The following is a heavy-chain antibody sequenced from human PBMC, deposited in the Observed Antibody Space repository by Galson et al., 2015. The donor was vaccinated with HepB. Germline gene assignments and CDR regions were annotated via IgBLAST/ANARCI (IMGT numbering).Heavy chain of an antibody. J-gene: IGHJ6*03. CDR2: ISGSGGST. D-gene: IGHD3-3*01. V-gene: IGHV3-23*01. CDR1: GFTFSSYA. CDR3: AKDITGYYDFWSGYPRYRYMDV. Sequence: SLRLSCAASGFTFSSYAMSWVRQAPGKGLEWVSAISGSGGSTYYAGSVKGRFTISRDNSKNTLYLQMNSLRAEDTAVYYCAKDITGYYDFWSGYPRYRYMDVWGKGTTVTVSS.